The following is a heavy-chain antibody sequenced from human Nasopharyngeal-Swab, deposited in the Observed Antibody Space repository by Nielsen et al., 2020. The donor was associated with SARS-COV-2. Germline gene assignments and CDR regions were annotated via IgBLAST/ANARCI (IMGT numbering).Heavy chain of an antibody. CDR2: ISAYNGNT. CDR3: ARTRIAGQEYYFDY. CDR1: GYTFTSYG. D-gene: IGHD6-13*01. V-gene: IGHV1-18*01. Sequence: ASVKVSCKASGYTFTSYGISWVRQAPGQGLEWMGWISAYNGNTNHAQKLQGRVTMTTDTSTSTAYMELRSLRSDDTAVYYCARTRIAGQEYYFDYWGQGTLVTVSS. J-gene: IGHJ4*02.